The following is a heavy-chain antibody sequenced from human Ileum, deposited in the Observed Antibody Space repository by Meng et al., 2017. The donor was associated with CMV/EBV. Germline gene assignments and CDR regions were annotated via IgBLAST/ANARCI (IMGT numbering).Heavy chain of an antibody. CDR3: ARDIVVVPAAISRYYYYGMDV. D-gene: IGHD2-2*02. CDR1: GYTSISYG. Sequence: ASVMVSCKASGYTSISYGTSWVRQAPGQGLEWMGWISAYNGNTNYAQKLQGRVTMTTDTSTSTAYTKLRSLRSDDTAVYYCARDIVVVPAAISRYYYYGMDVWGQGTTVTVSS. CDR2: ISAYNGNT. J-gene: IGHJ6*02. V-gene: IGHV1-18*01.